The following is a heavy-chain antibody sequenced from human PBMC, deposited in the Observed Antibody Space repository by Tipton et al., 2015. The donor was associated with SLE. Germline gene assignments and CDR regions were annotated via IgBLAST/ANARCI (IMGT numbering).Heavy chain of an antibody. CDR2: IYYTGST. CDR3: ANGFSDSGMLSHDY. J-gene: IGHJ4*02. V-gene: IGHV4-31*03. Sequence: TLSLTCTVSGGSISSRGYYWSWIRQHPGKGLEWIGYIYYTGSTYYNPSLKSRVTISVDTSKNKIFLKLSSVTAADTAVYYCANGFSDSGMLSHDYWGQGTLVTVSS. CDR1: GGSISSRGYY. D-gene: IGHD1-26*01.